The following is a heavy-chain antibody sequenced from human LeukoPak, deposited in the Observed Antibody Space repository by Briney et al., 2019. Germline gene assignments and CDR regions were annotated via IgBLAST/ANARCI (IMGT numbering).Heavy chain of an antibody. CDR3: ATQPTSGNWGGH. Sequence: GESLKISCKGSGHSFTTYGIAWVRQMPGKGLEWMGIIYPGDSDIGYSPSFQGQVTISADKSINTAYLQWNSLKASDTAMYYCATQPTSGNWGGHWGQGTLVTVSS. V-gene: IGHV5-51*01. D-gene: IGHD7-27*01. J-gene: IGHJ4*02. CDR1: GHSFTTYG. CDR2: IYPGDSDI.